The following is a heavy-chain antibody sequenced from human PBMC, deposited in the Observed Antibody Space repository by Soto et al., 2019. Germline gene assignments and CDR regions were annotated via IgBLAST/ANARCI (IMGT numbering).Heavy chain of an antibody. D-gene: IGHD2-15*01. CDR2: ISYDESDI. Sequence: GGSLRLSXAASGFTFSSYGMHWVRQAPGKGLEWVAVISYDESDIYYSDSLKGRFTISRDNSKNTLYLQMSSLRPEDTAVYYCTKDTGYCSGGRCYSTPYYYYYYGMDAWGQGTTVTVSS. V-gene: IGHV3-30*18. J-gene: IGHJ6*02. CDR1: GFTFSSYG. CDR3: TKDTGYCSGGRCYSTPYYYYYYGMDA.